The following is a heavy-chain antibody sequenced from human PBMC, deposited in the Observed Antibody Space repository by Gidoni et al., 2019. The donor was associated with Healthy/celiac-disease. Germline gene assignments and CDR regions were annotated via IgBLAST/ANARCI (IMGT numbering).Heavy chain of an antibody. Sequence: QLQLQESGPGLVKPSETLSLTCTVSGGSISSSSYSWGWIRQPPGKGLEWIGSIYYSGSTYYNPSLKSRVTISVDTSKNQFSLKLSSVTAADTAVYYCARRLGRYFDWLLFVDYWGQGTLVTVSS. J-gene: IGHJ4*02. CDR2: IYYSGST. V-gene: IGHV4-39*01. CDR3: ARRLGRYFDWLLFVDY. D-gene: IGHD3-9*01. CDR1: GGSISSSSYS.